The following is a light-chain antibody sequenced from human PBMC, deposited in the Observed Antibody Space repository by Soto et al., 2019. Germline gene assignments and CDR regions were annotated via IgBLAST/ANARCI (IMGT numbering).Light chain of an antibody. CDR1: YNIDNW. CDR2: KAS. V-gene: IGKV1-5*03. Sequence: DIQMTQSPSTLSASVGDRVTITCRASYNIDNWLAWFQQKPGKAPKLLIYKASTLESGVPSRFSGSGSGTEYTLTISSLQTDDFASYYCVHYCTAPRTFGGSTRV. J-gene: IGKJ4*01. CDR3: VHYCTAPRT.